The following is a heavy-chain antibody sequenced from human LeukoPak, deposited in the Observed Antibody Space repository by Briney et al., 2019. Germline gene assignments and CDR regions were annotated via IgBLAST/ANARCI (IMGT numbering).Heavy chain of an antibody. J-gene: IGHJ4*02. CDR1: GFTFSSYA. D-gene: IGHD2-15*01. CDR2: ISYDGSNK. CDR3: ARGSIVVVVAATPCLDY. V-gene: IGHV3-30*04. Sequence: GGSLRLSCAASGFTFSSYAMHWVRQAPGKGLEWVAVISYDGSNKYYADSVKGRFTISRDNSKNTLCLQMNSLRAEDTAVYYCARGSIVVVVAATPCLDYWGQGTLVTVSS.